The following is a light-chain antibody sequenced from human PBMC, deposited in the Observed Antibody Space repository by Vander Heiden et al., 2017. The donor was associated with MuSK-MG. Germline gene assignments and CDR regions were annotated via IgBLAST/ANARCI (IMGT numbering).Light chain of an antibody. V-gene: IGLV3-21*02. CDR3: QVWDGSDEWV. Sequence: SYVWTQISSVSGAPGPTATITCQGNNIGRKSVHWYQLKPGQAPVLVVHDDTGRPSGIPERFSGSNAGNTAALTISRVEAGDEADYVCQVWDGSDEWVFGGGTKLTVL. CDR1: NIGRKS. J-gene: IGLJ3*02. CDR2: DDT.